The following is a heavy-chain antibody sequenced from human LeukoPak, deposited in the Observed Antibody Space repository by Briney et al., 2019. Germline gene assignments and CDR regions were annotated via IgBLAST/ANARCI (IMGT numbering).Heavy chain of an antibody. D-gene: IGHD5-12*01. CDR1: GFTFSSYW. CDR2: LKEDGSEK. V-gene: IGHV3-7*04. Sequence: GGSLRLSCAASGFTFSSYWMSWVRRAPGKGLEWVAKLKEDGSEKYYVDSVKGRCTISRDNAKKSLYLQMNSLRAEDTAVYYCVREYSGYAFDYWGQGTLVTVSS. J-gene: IGHJ4*02. CDR3: VREYSGYAFDY.